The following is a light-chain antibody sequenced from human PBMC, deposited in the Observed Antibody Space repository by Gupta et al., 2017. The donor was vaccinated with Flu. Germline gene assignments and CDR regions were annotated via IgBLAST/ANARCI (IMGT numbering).Light chain of an antibody. J-gene: IGKJ2*01. CDR3: HQYKTSPYT. Sequence: MNFLVWYQQKPGRPPRVLLYGTSNRAPGIPDRFSGGGSGTAFTLTLNRLEPDAYALYYCHQYKTSPYTLGPGTKL. CDR1: MNF. CDR2: GTS. V-gene: IGKV3-20*01.